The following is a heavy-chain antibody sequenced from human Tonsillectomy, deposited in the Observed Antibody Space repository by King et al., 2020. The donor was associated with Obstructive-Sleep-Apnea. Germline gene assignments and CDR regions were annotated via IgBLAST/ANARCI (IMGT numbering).Heavy chain of an antibody. J-gene: IGHJ4*02. Sequence: QLVQSGAEVKKPGASVKVSCKASGYTFTSYYMHWVRQAPGQGLEWMGIINPSGGSTSYAQKFQGRVTMTRDTSTSTVYMELSSLRSEDTAVYYCAGVGRLLNSEYYFDYWGQGTLVTVSS. CDR1: GYTFTSYY. CDR3: AGVGRLLNSEYYFDY. D-gene: IGHD3-22*01. V-gene: IGHV1-46*01. CDR2: INPSGGST.